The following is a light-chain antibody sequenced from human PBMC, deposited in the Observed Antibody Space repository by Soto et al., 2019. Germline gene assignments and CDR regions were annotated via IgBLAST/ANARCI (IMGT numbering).Light chain of an antibody. V-gene: IGKV1-9*01. CDR3: QQLNSYPR. CDR1: QGISSY. CDR2: AAS. J-gene: IGKJ5*01. Sequence: IQLTQSPSSLSASVGDRVTITCRASQGISSYLAWYQQKPGKAPKLLIYAASTLQSGIPSRFSGSGSGTDFTLTISSLQPEYFATYYCQQLNSYPRIGQGTRLEIK.